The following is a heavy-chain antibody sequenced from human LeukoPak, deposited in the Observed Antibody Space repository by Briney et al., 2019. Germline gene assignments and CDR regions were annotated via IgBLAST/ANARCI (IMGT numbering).Heavy chain of an antibody. D-gene: IGHD5/OR15-5a*01. CDR1: GLTYIEFG. CDR3: AKEHAGSATVSTC. V-gene: IGHV3-23*01. Sequence: GGSLSLSYAVSGLTYIEFGLCWLRQAPGKGLEWVSGISGSGGTTYYADSVRGRFTSYRDNSRTTLYLRMNGLRVEDAAVYYWAKEHAGSATVSTCWGQGTLVTVSS. CDR2: ISGSGGTT. J-gene: IGHJ4*02.